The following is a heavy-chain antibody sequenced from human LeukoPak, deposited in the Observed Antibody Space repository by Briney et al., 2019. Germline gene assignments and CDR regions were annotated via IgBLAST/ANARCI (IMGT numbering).Heavy chain of an antibody. CDR1: GGSISSYY. CDR2: IYYSGST. J-gene: IGHJ3*02. CDR3: ARRNDFGI. V-gene: IGHV4-59*08. Sequence: SETLSLTCTVSGGSISSYYWSWIRQPPGKGLEWIGYIYYSGSTNYKPSLKSRVTISVDTSKNQFSLKLNSVTAADTAVYYCARRNDFGIWGQGTMVTVSS.